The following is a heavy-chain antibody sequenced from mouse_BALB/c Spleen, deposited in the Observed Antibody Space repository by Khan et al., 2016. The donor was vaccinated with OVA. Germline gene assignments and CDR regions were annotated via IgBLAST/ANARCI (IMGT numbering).Heavy chain of an antibody. J-gene: IGHJ3*01. Sequence: VQLKQSGPGLVKPSQSLSLTCSVTVYSITSGYYWNWIRQFPGNKLEWMGFISYDGNNNFNPSLKNRISITRATSKNQFFLQLNYVTTEDTGTYFCANGKRLRARFAYWGQGTLVTVNA. V-gene: IGHV3-6*02. CDR2: ISYDGNN. CDR3: ANGKRLRARFAY. CDR1: VYSITSGYY. D-gene: IGHD2-2*01.